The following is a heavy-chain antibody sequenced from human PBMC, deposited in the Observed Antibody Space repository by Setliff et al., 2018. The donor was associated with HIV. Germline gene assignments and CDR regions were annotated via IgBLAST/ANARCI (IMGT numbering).Heavy chain of an antibody. J-gene: IGHJ3*02. CDR3: ACPKEGYSGSGGASEN. D-gene: IGHD3-10*01. CDR2: IKQDGSEK. V-gene: IGHV3-7*01. CDR1: GSTFSRCW. Sequence: GGSLRLSCVASGSTFSRCWMSWVRQAPGKGLEWVGNIKQDGSEKNYVDSVKGRFTISRDNAKNSLYLQMNSLRDDDTAMYYCACPKEGYSGSGGASENWGQGTMVTVSS.